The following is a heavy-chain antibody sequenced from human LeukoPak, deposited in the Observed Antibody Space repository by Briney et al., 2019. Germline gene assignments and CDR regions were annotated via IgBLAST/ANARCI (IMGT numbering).Heavy chain of an antibody. CDR3: ARDRRNFWSGYSKPLDH. CDR2: IYHSGST. J-gene: IGHJ4*02. CDR1: GGSISSSNW. V-gene: IGHV4-4*02. Sequence: SETLSLTCAVSGGSISSSNWWSWVRQPPGKGLEWIGEIYHSGSTNYNPSLKSRVAISVDTSKNQFSLKLSSVTAADTAVYYCARDRRNFWSGYSKPLDHWGQGTLVTVSS. D-gene: IGHD3-3*01.